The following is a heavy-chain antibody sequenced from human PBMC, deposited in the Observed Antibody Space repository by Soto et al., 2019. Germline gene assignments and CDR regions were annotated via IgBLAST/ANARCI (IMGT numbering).Heavy chain of an antibody. CDR1: GFTLSAYG. D-gene: IGHD2-2*01. CDR3: VRTYCNVINCYFSAAGMDV. J-gene: IGHJ6*02. Sequence: VQLVESGGGVVQPGRSLRLSCAASGFTLSAYGMHWVRQAPGKGLEWVALIWFDGSKKYYTNSVEGRFTISRDNSKNTLSLQMSSLRAEDTAVYYCVRTYCNVINCYFSAAGMDVWGQGTTVTVSS. V-gene: IGHV3-33*01. CDR2: IWFDGSKK.